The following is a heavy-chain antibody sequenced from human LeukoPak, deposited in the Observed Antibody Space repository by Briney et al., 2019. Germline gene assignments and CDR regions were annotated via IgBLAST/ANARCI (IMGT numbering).Heavy chain of an antibody. CDR1: GFTFSRYD. CDR2: ISYDGSNK. D-gene: IGHD6-13*01. Sequence: GRSLRLSCAASGFTFSRYDIHWVRQAPGKGLEWVAVISYDGSNKYYADSVKGRFTISRDNSKNTLYLQMNSLRAEDTAVYYCAKDLRYSSSWSHYYYYAMDVWGQGTTVTVSS. CDR3: AKDLRYSSSWSHYYYYAMDV. V-gene: IGHV3-30*18. J-gene: IGHJ6*02.